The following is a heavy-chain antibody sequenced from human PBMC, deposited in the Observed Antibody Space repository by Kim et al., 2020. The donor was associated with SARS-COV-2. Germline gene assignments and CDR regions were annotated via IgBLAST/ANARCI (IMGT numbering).Heavy chain of an antibody. CDR2: ISGTGTIT. CDR1: GFTLSLYS. CDR3: GRENNWAFDI. V-gene: IGHV3-48*04. J-gene: IGHJ3*02. Sequence: GGSLRLSCATSGFTLSLYSMNWVRQSPGKGLEWVSHISGTGTITKHADSVRGRFTISRDNAKNSLFLQMNGLRAEDTAVNYCGRENNWAFDIWGQGTMVT.